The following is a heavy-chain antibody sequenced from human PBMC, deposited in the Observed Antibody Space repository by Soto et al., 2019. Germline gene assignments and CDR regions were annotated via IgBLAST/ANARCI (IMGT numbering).Heavy chain of an antibody. CDR2: IYYSGAT. D-gene: IGHD5-18*01. Sequence: PSETLSLTCTVSAGSITNYYWSWIRQPPGKGLEWIGYIYYSGATNYNPSLESRVTISVDTSKNQFSLQLSSVTAADTAVCYCASIRGAGGYSFSDFWGQGTLVTVYS. CDR1: AGSITNYY. J-gene: IGHJ4*02. CDR3: ASIRGAGGYSFSDF. V-gene: IGHV4-59*01.